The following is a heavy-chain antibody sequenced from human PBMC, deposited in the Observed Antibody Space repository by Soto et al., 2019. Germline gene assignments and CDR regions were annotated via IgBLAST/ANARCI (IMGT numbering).Heavy chain of an antibody. D-gene: IGHD6-19*01. CDR1: GFTFSDYY. Sequence: EVQLVESGGGLVQPGGSLRLSCAASGFTFSDYYMTCVRQAPGKGLEWVANIKLDGSEKNYVDSVKGRFTISRDNAKNSLSLQMNSLRVEDTGIYYCARGRAVAVWGQGTLVLVSS. J-gene: IGHJ4*02. CDR3: ARGRAVAV. CDR2: IKLDGSEK. V-gene: IGHV3-7*02.